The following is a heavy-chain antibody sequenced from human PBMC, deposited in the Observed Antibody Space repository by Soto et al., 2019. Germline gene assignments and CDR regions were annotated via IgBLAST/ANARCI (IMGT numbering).Heavy chain of an antibody. CDR1: GFSFSNYA. CDR2: ISSGGDAT. Sequence: VQLLESGGGLVQPGGSLRVSCAASGFSFSNYAMIWVRQAPGKGLEWVSDISSGGDATYYADSVKGRFTISRDNSKNTLYLQMNSLRAEDTAVYYCAKGGWGMVTDYWGQGALVTVS. D-gene: IGHD3-16*01. CDR3: AKGGWGMVTDY. J-gene: IGHJ4*02. V-gene: IGHV3-23*01.